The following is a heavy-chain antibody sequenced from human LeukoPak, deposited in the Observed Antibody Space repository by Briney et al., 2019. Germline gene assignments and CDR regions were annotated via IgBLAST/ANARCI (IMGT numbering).Heavy chain of an antibody. J-gene: IGHJ4*02. Sequence: PGGSLRLSCAASGFTFSSYEMNWVRQAPGKGLEWVPYTSSSGSTIYYADSVKGRFTISRDNAKNSLYLQMNSLRAEDTAVYYCARDSAVAGDYWGQGTLVTVSS. CDR3: ARDSAVAGDY. V-gene: IGHV3-48*03. D-gene: IGHD6-19*01. CDR1: GFTFSSYE. CDR2: TSSSGSTI.